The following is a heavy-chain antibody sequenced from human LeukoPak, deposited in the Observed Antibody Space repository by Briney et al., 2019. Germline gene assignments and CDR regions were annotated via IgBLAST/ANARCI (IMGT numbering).Heavy chain of an antibody. CDR3: ARGRNGYSGTDAFDI. J-gene: IGHJ3*02. V-gene: IGHV3-21*01. D-gene: IGHD5-24*01. CDR1: GFTFSSYS. Sequence: GGFLRLSCAASGFTFSSYSMNWVRQAPGKGLEWVSSISSSSSYIYYADPVKGRFTISRDNAKNSLYLQMNSLRAEDTAVYYCARGRNGYSGTDAFDIWGQGTMVTVSS. CDR2: ISSSSSYI.